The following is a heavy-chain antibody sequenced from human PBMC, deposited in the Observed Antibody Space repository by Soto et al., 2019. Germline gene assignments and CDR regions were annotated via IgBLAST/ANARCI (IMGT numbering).Heavy chain of an antibody. V-gene: IGHV3-30*18. Sequence: GGSLRLSCAASGFTVSSNYMSWVRQAPGKGLEWVAAISPDGSQKDYADSVRGRFTISRDNTKNTLYLQMNSLRVEDTAVYYCTKPRSSLPSPHSELWGHGPLVTLAS. CDR1: GFTVSSNY. CDR3: TKPRSSLPSPHSEL. CDR2: ISPDGSQK. D-gene: IGHD1-7*01. J-gene: IGHJ4*01.